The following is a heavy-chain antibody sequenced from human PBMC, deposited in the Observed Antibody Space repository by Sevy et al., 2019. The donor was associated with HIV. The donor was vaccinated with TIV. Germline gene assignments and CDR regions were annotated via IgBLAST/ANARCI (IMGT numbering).Heavy chain of an antibody. D-gene: IGHD3-3*01. CDR1: GFTFTSSA. CDR3: AAALTWSGYDRGGYYYYGMDV. CDR2: IVVGSGNT. V-gene: IGHV1-58*01. J-gene: IGHJ6*02. Sequence: ASVKVSCKASGFTFTSSAVQWVRQARGQRLEWIVWIVVGSGNTNYAQKFQERVTITRDMSTSTAYMELSSLTSEDTAVYYCAAALTWSGYDRGGYYYYGMDVWGQGTTVTVSS.